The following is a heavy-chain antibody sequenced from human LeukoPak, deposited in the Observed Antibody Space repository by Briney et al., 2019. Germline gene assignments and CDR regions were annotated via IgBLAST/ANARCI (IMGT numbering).Heavy chain of an antibody. Sequence: PSETLSLTCTVSGGSISSYYWSWVRQPPGKGLEWIGFIYYSGSTNYNPSLKSRVTISVDTSKSQFSLKLSSVTAADTAVYYCARPSLAYGGIDAFDFWGQGTLVTVSS. V-gene: IGHV4-59*08. J-gene: IGHJ3*01. D-gene: IGHD4-23*01. CDR3: ARPSLAYGGIDAFDF. CDR2: IYYSGST. CDR1: GGSISSYY.